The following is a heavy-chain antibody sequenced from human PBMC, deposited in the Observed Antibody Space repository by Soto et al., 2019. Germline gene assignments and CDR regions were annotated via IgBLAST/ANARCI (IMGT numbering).Heavy chain of an antibody. V-gene: IGHV3-23*01. CDR3: AKVGGTSHPPIPVDY. D-gene: IGHD2-2*02. CDR2: ISGSGGSTYYANTST. J-gene: IGHJ4*02. Sequence: EVQLLESGGGLVQPGGSLRLSCAASGFTFSSYAMNWLRQAPGKGLEWVSTISGSGGSTYYANTSTYYADSVKGRFTISRDNSKNTLYLQMNSLRAEDTAVYYCAKVGGTSHPPIPVDYWGQGTLVTVSS. CDR1: GFTFSSYA.